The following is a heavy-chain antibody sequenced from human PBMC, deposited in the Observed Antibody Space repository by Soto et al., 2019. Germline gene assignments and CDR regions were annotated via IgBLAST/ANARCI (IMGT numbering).Heavy chain of an antibody. CDR3: AISPGSHYYYAMDV. J-gene: IGHJ6*02. CDR1: GFIFSNYA. Sequence: EVQVLESGGGLVQPGGSLRLSCAASGFIFSNYAFNWVRQAPGKGLEWVSGISYSGGSTNYADSVKGRFTFSRDNSKNTLYLQMDSLRAEDTAVYYCAISPGSHYYYAMDVWGQGTTVTVSS. CDR2: ISYSGGST. V-gene: IGHV3-23*01.